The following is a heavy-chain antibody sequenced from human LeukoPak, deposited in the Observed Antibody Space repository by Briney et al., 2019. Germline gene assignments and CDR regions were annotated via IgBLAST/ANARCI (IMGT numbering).Heavy chain of an antibody. CDR3: ARRGYSYGDDAFDI. Sequence: SETLSLTCAVYGGSFSGYYWSWIRQPPGKGLEWIGEINHSGSTNYNPSLKSRVTISVDTSKNQFSLKLSSVTAADTAMYYCARRGYSYGDDAFDIWGQGTMVTVSS. J-gene: IGHJ3*02. CDR1: GGSFSGYY. CDR2: INHSGST. V-gene: IGHV4-34*01. D-gene: IGHD5-18*01.